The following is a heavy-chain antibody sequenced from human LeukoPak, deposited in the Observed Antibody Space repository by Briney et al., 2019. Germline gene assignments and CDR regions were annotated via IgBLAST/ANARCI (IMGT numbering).Heavy chain of an antibody. Sequence: ASVKVSCKASGYTFTSYDINWVRQATGQGLEWMGWMNPNSGNTGYAQKFQGRVTMTRNTSISTAYMELSSLRSEDTAVYYCARGLPDFWSGYYHVYYMDVWGKGTTVTVSS. V-gene: IGHV1-8*01. D-gene: IGHD3-3*01. CDR1: GYTFTSYD. CDR3: ARGLPDFWSGYYHVYYMDV. J-gene: IGHJ6*03. CDR2: MNPNSGNT.